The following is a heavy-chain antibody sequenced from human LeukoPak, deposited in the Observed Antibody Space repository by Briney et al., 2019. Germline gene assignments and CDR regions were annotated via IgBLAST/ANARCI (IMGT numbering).Heavy chain of an antibody. CDR3: ARSSGFHIDY. D-gene: IGHD3-22*01. CDR1: GGSTSSYY. J-gene: IGHJ4*02. V-gene: IGHV4-59*01. Sequence: PSETLSPTCTVSGGSTSSYYWSWIRQPPGKGLEWIGYIYYSGSTNYNPSLKSRVTISVDTSKNQFSLKLSSVTAADTAVYYCARSSGFHIDYWGQGTLVTVSS. CDR2: IYYSGST.